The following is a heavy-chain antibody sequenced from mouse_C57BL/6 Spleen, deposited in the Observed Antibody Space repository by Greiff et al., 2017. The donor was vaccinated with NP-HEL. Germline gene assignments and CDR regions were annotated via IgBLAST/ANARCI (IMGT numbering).Heavy chain of an antibody. V-gene: IGHV5-9-1*02. CDR1: GFTFSSYA. J-gene: IGHJ3*01. Sequence: EVKLMESGEGLVKPGGSLKLSCAASGFTFSSYAMSWVRQTPEKRLEWVAYISSGGDYIYYADTVKGRFTISRDNARNTLYLQMSSLKSEDTAMYYCTRGDYGGSFAYWGQGTLVTVSA. CDR3: TRGDYGGSFAY. D-gene: IGHD2-4*01. CDR2: ISSGGDYI.